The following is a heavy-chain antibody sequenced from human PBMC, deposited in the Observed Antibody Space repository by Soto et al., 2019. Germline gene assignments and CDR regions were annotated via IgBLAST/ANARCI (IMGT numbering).Heavy chain of an antibody. CDR1: GFTFSSYA. V-gene: IGHV3-30-3*01. D-gene: IGHD6-13*01. CDR3: ARALHGGSIAAAGNLGY. Sequence: PGGSLRLSCAASGFTFSSYAMHWVRQAPGKGLEWVAVISYDGSNKYYADSVKGRFTISRDNSKNTLYLQMNSLRAEDTAVYYCARALHGGSIAAAGNLGYWGQGTLVTVSS. J-gene: IGHJ4*02. CDR2: ISYDGSNK.